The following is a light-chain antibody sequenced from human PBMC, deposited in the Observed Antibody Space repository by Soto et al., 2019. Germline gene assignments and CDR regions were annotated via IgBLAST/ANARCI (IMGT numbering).Light chain of an antibody. CDR2: GNS. J-gene: IGLJ1*01. V-gene: IGLV1-40*01. CDR1: SSKIGAGYD. CDR3: QSYDSSLSYV. Sequence: QSVLTQPPSVSGAPGQRVTISCTGSSSKIGAGYDVHWYQELPVTAPKLLIYGNSNRPSGVPDRFSGSKSVTSASLAITGLQAEDEADYYCQSYDSSLSYVFGPGTKLTVL.